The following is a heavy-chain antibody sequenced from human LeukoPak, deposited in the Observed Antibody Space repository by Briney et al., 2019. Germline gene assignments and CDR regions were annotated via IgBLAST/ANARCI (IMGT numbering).Heavy chain of an antibody. CDR1: GGSISSSSYY. CDR3: ARFYGDYVLRAFDI. Sequence: SETLSLTCTVSGGSISSSSYYWGWIRQPPGKGLEWIGSIYYSGSTYYNPSLKSRVTISVDTSKNQFSLKLSSVTAADTAVYYCARFYGDYVLRAFDIWGQGTIVTVSS. CDR2: IYYSGST. V-gene: IGHV4-39*01. J-gene: IGHJ3*02. D-gene: IGHD4-17*01.